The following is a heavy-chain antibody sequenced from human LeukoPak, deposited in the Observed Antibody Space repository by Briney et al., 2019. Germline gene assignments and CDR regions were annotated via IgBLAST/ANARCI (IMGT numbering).Heavy chain of an antibody. CDR3: ARVSGYSGYGRYYYYYMDV. CDR2: IYTSGST. Sequence: SETLSLTCTVPGGSISSYYWSWIRQPAGKGLEWIGRIYTSGSTNYNPSLKSRVTMSVDTSKNQFSLKLSSVTAADTAVYYCARVSGYSGYGRYYYYYMDVWGKGTTVTISS. V-gene: IGHV4-4*07. J-gene: IGHJ6*03. D-gene: IGHD5-12*01. CDR1: GGSISSYY.